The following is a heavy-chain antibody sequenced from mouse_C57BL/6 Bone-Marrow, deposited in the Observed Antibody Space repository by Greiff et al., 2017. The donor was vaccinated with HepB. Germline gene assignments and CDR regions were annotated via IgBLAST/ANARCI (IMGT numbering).Heavy chain of an antibody. CDR3: ARSITTVVAPYFDY. D-gene: IGHD1-1*01. Sequence: EVKLMESGGGLVQPGGSLSLSCAASGFTFTDYYMSWVRQPPGKALEWLGFIRNKANGYTTEYSASVKGRFTISRDNSQSILYLQMNALRAEDSATYYCARSITTVVAPYFDYWGQGTTLTVSS. CDR1: GFTFTDYY. V-gene: IGHV7-3*01. J-gene: IGHJ2*01. CDR2: IRNKANGYTT.